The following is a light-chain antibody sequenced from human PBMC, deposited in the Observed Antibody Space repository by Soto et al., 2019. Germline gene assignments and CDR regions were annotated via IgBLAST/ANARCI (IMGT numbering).Light chain of an antibody. CDR3: QQYNDSCPYT. J-gene: IGKJ5*01. V-gene: IGKV1-5*03. Sequence: DIQMTQSPSTLSASVGDRVTITCRASQSISRWLAWYQQKPGTAPKLLIYGASTLDSGVPSRFSGSRSGTEFTLTVSSLQPDDFATYYCQQYNDSCPYTFGQWTRLEIK. CDR1: QSISRW. CDR2: GAS.